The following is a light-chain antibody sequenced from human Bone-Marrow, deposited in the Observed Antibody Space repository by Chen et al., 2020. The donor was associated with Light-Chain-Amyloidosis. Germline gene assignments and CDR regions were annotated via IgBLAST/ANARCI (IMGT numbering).Light chain of an antibody. J-gene: IGLJ1*01. V-gene: IGLV2-14*01. Sequence: QSALTLPASVSGSPGQSITIPCTGTSSDVGGDNHVSWYQQHPDKAPKLMIYEVTNRPSWVPDRFSGSKSDNTASLTISVLQTEDEADYFCSSYTITNTLVFGSGTRVTVL. CDR2: EVT. CDR1: SSDVGGDNH. CDR3: SSYTITNTLV.